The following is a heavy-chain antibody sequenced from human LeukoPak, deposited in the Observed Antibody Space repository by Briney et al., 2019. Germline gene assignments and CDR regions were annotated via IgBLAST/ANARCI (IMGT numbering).Heavy chain of an antibody. CDR3: ARVRSTTRDYGDYAT. J-gene: IGHJ5*01. Sequence: VASLKVSSEGSGYTFTSDDISRVRQATGQGVEWMGGMKRNSGNTGYAPKFQDRGTMTRHTSISTAYMEPSSLGSEGTAVCYCARVRSTTRDYGDYATWAQGTVVSVSS. CDR2: MKRNSGNT. CDR1: GYTFTSDD. V-gene: IGHV1-8*01. D-gene: IGHD4-17*01.